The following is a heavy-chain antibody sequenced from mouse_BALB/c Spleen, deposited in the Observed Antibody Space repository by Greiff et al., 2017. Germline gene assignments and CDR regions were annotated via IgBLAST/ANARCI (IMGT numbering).Heavy chain of an antibody. D-gene: IGHD1-1*01. J-gene: IGHJ4*01. CDR2: INPGSGGT. V-gene: IGHV1-54*01. CDR3: ARGDYYGSSYYYAMDY. CDR1: GYAFTNYL. Sequence: QVQLQQSGAELVRPGTSVKVSCKASGYAFTNYLIEWVKQRPGQGLEWIGVINPGSGGTNYNEKFKGKATLTADKSSSTAYMQRSSLTSDDSAVYFCARGDYYGSSYYYAMDYWGQGTSVTVSS.